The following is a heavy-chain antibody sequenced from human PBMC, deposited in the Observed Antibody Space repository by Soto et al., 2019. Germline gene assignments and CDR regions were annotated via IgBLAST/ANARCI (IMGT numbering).Heavy chain of an antibody. CDR3: AKDLRYSSSWYAYYYYYGMDV. Sequence: GGSLRLSCAASGFTFSSYGMHWVRQAPGKGLEWVAVISYDGSNKYYADSVKGRFTISRDNSKNTLYLQMNSLRAEDTAVYYCAKDLRYSSSWYAYYYYYGMDVWGQGTTVTVSS. V-gene: IGHV3-30*18. CDR2: ISYDGSNK. CDR1: GFTFSSYG. J-gene: IGHJ6*02. D-gene: IGHD6-13*01.